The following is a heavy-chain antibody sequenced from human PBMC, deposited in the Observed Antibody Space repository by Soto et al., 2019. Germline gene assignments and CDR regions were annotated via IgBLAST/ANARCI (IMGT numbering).Heavy chain of an antibody. J-gene: IGHJ4*02. V-gene: IGHV3-7*04. CDR1: GFTFSSYW. CDR3: AWVDWGSVDY. Sequence: EVQLVDSGGGLVQPGGSLRLSCAASGFTFSSYWMSWVRQAPGTGLEWVAIINQDGSKKNYVDYVKGRFTISRDNAKNSLYLQMNSLRVEDTALYYCAWVDWGSVDYWGQGTLVTVSS. CDR2: INQDGSKK. D-gene: IGHD3-16*01.